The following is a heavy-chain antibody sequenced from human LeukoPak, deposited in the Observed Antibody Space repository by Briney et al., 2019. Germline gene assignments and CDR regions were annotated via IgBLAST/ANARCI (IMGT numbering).Heavy chain of an antibody. D-gene: IGHD1-1*01. CDR3: ATTSTGGYFYYXYMDV. V-gene: IGHV1-69*02. Sequence: GSSVKVSCKASGGTFSSYTISWVRQAPGQGLEWMGRIIPILGIANYAQKFQGRVTITSDKSTSTAYMELSSLRSEDTAVYYCATTSTGGYFYYXYMDVWGKGTTVTVSS. J-gene: IGHJ6*03. CDR1: GGTFSSYT. CDR2: IIPILGIA.